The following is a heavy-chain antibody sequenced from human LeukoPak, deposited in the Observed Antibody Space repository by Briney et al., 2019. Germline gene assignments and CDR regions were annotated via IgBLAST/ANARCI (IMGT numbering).Heavy chain of an antibody. CDR2: IKQDGSEK. J-gene: IGHJ6*03. D-gene: IGHD4-11*01. V-gene: IGHV3-7*01. CDR3: TRVEETATTAAIIRKYSYYYYYMDV. CDR1: GFTFSTYR. Sequence: GGSLRLSCAASGFTFSTYRMSWVRQAPGEGLEWVANIKQDGSEKHYVDSVKGRFTISRDNAKNSLYLQMSSLRAEDTAVYYCTRVEETATTAAIIRKYSYYYYYMDVWGKGNTVTVSS.